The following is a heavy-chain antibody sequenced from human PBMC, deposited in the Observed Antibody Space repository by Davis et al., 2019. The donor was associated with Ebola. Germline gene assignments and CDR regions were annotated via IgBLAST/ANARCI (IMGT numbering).Heavy chain of an antibody. CDR2: ISSSGSTI. J-gene: IGHJ4*02. CDR1: GFTFSDYY. D-gene: IGHD5-18*01. V-gene: IGHV3-11*01. Sequence: PGGSLRLFCSASGFTFSDYYMSWIRQAPGKGLEWVSYISSSGSTIYYADSVKGRFTISRDNAKNSLYLQMNSLRAEDTAVYYCARRSVQLWFFDYWGQGTLVTVSS. CDR3: ARRSVQLWFFDY.